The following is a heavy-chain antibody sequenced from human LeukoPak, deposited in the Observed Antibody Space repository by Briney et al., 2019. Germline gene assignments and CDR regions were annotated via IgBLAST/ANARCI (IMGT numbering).Heavy chain of an antibody. CDR3: ARDLRPYGSGWYRYFDY. Sequence: SQTLSLTCAISGDSVSSNSAAWNWIRQSPSRGLEWLGRTYYRSKWYNDYAVSVKSRITINPDTSKNQFSLQLNSVTPEDTAVYYCARDLRPYGSGWYRYFDYWGQGTLVTVSS. J-gene: IGHJ4*02. CDR1: GDSVSSNSAA. V-gene: IGHV6-1*01. CDR2: TYYRSKWYN. D-gene: IGHD6-19*01.